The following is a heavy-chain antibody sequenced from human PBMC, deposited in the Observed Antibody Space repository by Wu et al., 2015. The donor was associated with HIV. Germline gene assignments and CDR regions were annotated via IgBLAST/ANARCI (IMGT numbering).Heavy chain of an antibody. CDR1: GYTFTSYG. CDR2: INPNSGDT. J-gene: IGHJ4*02. Sequence: QVQLVQSGAEVKKPGASVKVSCKASGYTFTSYGISWVRQAPGQGLEWMGWINPNSGDTNYTDKFQGRVTMTRDTSINTAYMDLSGLTSDDTAVYYCARVEIMITFRRGSNYDYWGQGTLVTVSS. V-gene: IGHV1-2*02. D-gene: IGHD3-16*01. CDR3: ARVEIMITFRRGSNYDY.